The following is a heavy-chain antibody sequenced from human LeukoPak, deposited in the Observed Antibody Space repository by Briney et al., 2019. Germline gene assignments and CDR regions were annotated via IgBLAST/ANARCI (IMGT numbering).Heavy chain of an antibody. CDR1: GFTFSSYG. CDR2: IWYDGSNK. D-gene: IGHD3-16*01. V-gene: IGHV3-33*06. CDR3: AKEGVYDYVWGSFLDY. Sequence: GGSLRLSCAASGFTFSSYGMHWVRQAPGKGLEWVAVIWYDGSNKYYADSVKGRFTISRDNSKNTLYLQMNSLRAEDTAVYYCAKEGVYDYVWGSFLDYWGQGTLVTVSS. J-gene: IGHJ4*02.